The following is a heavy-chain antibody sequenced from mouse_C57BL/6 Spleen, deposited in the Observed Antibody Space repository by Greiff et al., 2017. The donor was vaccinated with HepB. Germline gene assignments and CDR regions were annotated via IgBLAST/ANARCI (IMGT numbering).Heavy chain of an antibody. V-gene: IGHV1-69*01. J-gene: IGHJ4*01. CDR1: GYTFTSYW. CDR2: IDPSDSYT. Sequence: QVHVKQPGAELVMPGASVKLSCKASGYTFTSYWMHWVKQRPGQGLEWIGEIDPSDSYTNYNQKFKGKSTLTVDKSSSTAYMQLSSLTSEDSAVYYCASSPPYYAMDYWGQGTSVTVSS. CDR3: ASSPPYYAMDY.